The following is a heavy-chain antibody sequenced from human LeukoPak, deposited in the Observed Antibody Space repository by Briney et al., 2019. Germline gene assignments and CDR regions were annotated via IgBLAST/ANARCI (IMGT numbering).Heavy chain of an antibody. V-gene: IGHV1-46*01. CDR3: ARGPHRRTYDRDYWFDP. D-gene: IGHD3-3*01. CDR2: INPSGDNT. Sequence: GASVKVSCKASGYTFTSYYMYWVRQAPGQGLEWMGIINPSGDNTNYAQKFQGRVTMTGDMSTTTVYMELSSLRSEDTAVYYCARGPHRRTYDRDYWFDPWGQGTLVTVSS. CDR1: GYTFTSYY. J-gene: IGHJ5*02.